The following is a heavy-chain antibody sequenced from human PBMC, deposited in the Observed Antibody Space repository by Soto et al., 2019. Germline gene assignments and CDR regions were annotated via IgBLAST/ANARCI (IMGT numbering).Heavy chain of an antibody. J-gene: IGHJ3*01. CDR1: GGSISSFY. D-gene: IGHD5-18*01. CDR2: IYNTEST. Sequence: PSETLSLTCTVSGGSISSFYWSWIRQSPGKGLDWIGYIYNTESTNYNPSLRSRVTISIDTSKNQFSLKVSSVTAADTAVYYCARDRRPRTEGYIYGYGAFDVWGHGTMVTVSS. V-gene: IGHV4-59*01. CDR3: ARDRRPRTEGYIYGYGAFDV.